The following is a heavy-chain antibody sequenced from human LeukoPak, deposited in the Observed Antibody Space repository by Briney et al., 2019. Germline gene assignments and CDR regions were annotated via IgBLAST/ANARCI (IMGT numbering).Heavy chain of an antibody. CDR3: ASSPPSCSGGSCYLGY. J-gene: IGHJ4*02. Sequence: ASVKVSCKASGYTFTVYYMHWVRQAPGQGLEWMGWINPNSGGTNYAQKFQGRVTMTRDTSISTAYMELSRLRSDDTAVYYCASSPPSCSGGSCYLGYWGQGTLVTVPS. CDR1: GYTFTVYY. V-gene: IGHV1-2*02. D-gene: IGHD2-15*01. CDR2: INPNSGGT.